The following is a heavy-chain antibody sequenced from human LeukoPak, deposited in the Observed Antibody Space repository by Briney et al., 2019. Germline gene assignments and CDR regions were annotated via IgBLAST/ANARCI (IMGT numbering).Heavy chain of an antibody. CDR2: MNANSGNT. CDR1: VYTFTSYD. D-gene: IGHD1-1*01. V-gene: IGHV1-8*01. J-gene: IGHJ6*03. Sequence: ASLKVSLKASVYTFTSYDINWVRHGTGQELEWMGWMNANSGNTGDAQKFQGRVTMTRNTSISTAYMELSSLRSEDTAVYYCARGPYNWNDFSYYYYMDVWGKGTTVTVSS. CDR3: ARGPYNWNDFSYYYYMDV.